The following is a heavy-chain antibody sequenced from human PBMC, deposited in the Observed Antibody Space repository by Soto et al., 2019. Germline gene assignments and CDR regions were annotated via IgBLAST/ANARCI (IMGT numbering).Heavy chain of an antibody. J-gene: IGHJ4*02. CDR3: ARDHTSGSYCFGY. D-gene: IGHD1-26*01. V-gene: IGHV1-3*01. CDR2: INAGNGNT. Sequence: VGQVPGQRLEWMGWINAGNGNTKYSQKFQGRVTITRDTSASTAYMELSSLRSEDTAVYYCARDHTSGSYCFGYWGQGTLLSVPS.